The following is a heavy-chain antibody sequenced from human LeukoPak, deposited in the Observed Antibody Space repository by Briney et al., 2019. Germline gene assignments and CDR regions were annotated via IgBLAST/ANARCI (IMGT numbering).Heavy chain of an antibody. V-gene: IGHV3-23*01. CDR1: GFTFSSYA. D-gene: IGHD3-16*01. CDR3: AKGYYDYVWGSYYFDY. CDR2: ISGSGGST. J-gene: IGHJ4*02. Sequence: GGSLRLTCAASGFTFSSYAMSWVRQAPGKGLEWVSAISGSGGSTYYADSVKGRFTISRDNSRDTLYLQMNSLRAEDTAVYYCAKGYYDYVWGSYYFDYWGQGTLVTVSS.